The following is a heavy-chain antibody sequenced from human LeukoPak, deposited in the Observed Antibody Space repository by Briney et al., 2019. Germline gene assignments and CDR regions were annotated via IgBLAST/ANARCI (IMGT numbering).Heavy chain of an antibody. CDR3: ARSRGSGSYYTPFDY. D-gene: IGHD3-10*01. Sequence: GESLKISCKGSGYSFTSYWIGWVRQMPGKGLEWMGIIYPGDSDTRYSPSFQGQVTISVAKSISTAYLQWSSLKASDTAMYYCARSRGSGSYYTPFDYWGQGTLVTVSS. J-gene: IGHJ4*02. CDR2: IYPGDSDT. CDR1: GYSFTSYW. V-gene: IGHV5-51*01.